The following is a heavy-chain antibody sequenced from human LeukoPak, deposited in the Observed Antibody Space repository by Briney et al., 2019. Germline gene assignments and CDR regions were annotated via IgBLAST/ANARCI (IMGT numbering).Heavy chain of an antibody. J-gene: IGHJ4*02. D-gene: IGHD4-23*01. V-gene: IGHV4-30-2*01. CDR3: ARGGRISPSRYGGSDY. CDR1: GGSISSGGYS. Sequence: SQTLSLTCAVSGGSISSGGYSWSWIRQPPGKGLEWIGYIYHSGSTYYNPSLKSRVTISVDTSKNQFSLKLSSVTAADTAVYYCARGGRISPSRYGGSDYWGQGTLVTVSS. CDR2: IYHSGST.